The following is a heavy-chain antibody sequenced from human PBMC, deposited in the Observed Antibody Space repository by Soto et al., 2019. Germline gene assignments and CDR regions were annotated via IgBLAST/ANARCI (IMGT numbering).Heavy chain of an antibody. Sequence: SENLYLTCTVSGGSISRYYWSWIRQPPGKGLEWIGYIYYSGSTNYNPSLKSRVTISVDTSKNQFSLKLSSVTAADPAVYYCARAWGCAFDIWGQGTMVT. CDR1: GGSISRYY. J-gene: IGHJ3*02. CDR2: IYYSGST. CDR3: ARAWGCAFDI. D-gene: IGHD7-27*01. V-gene: IGHV4-59*01.